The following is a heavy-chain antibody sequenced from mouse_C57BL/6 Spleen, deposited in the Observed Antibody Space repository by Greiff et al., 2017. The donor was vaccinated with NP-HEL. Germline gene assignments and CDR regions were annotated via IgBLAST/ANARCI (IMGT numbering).Heavy chain of an antibody. CDR3: SRDGKAWFAY. CDR2: ISSGGDYI. Sequence: DVHLVESGEGLVKPGGSLKLSCAASGFTFSSYAMSWVRQTPEKRLEWVAYISSGGDYIYYADTVKGRFTISRDNARNTLYLQMSSLKSEDTAMYYCSRDGKAWFAYWGQGTLVTVSA. V-gene: IGHV5-9-1*02. CDR1: GFTFSSYA. J-gene: IGHJ3*01. D-gene: IGHD2-3*01.